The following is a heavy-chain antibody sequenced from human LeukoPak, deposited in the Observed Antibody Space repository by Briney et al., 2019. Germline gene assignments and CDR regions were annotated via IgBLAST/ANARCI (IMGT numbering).Heavy chain of an antibody. CDR3: AKSRGESRGASNY. D-gene: IGHD1-26*01. J-gene: IGHJ4*02. CDR1: GFTFGSYA. Sequence: GGSLRLSCAASGFTFGSYAMNWVRQAPGKGLEWASFISGSGDTTYYADSVKGRFTISRDSSKNTLYLQMNSLRAEDTAVYYCAKSRGESRGASNYWGQGTLVTVSS. V-gene: IGHV3-23*01. CDR2: ISGSGDTT.